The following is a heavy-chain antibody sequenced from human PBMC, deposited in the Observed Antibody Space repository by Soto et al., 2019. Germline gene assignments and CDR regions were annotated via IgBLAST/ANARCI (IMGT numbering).Heavy chain of an antibody. J-gene: IGHJ4*02. CDR2: ITTYNGDT. CDR1: DYTFISYG. CDR3: ARVFNSGGKLQF. Sequence: QVQLVQSGAEVKKPGASVKVSCKASDYTFISYGISWVRQAPGQGLEWMGWITTYNGDTNSAQKFQGRITMTTDTSTSTAHMELRSLTSDDTAVYYCARVFNSGGKLQFWGQGTLVTVSS. V-gene: IGHV1-18*04. D-gene: IGHD4-4*01.